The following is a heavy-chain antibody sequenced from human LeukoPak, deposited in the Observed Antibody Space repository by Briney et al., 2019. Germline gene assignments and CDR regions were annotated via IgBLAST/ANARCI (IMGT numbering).Heavy chain of an antibody. CDR3: ARGVGYGSGYFDY. V-gene: IGHV4-59*01. D-gene: IGHD3-10*01. Sequence: SETLSLTCTVSGGSIRSYYWSWIRQPPGKGLEWIGYIYYSGSTNYNPSLKSRVTISVDTSKNQFSLKLSSVTAADTAVYYCARGVGYGSGYFDYWGQGTLVTVSS. CDR2: IYYSGST. J-gene: IGHJ4*02. CDR1: GGSIRSYY.